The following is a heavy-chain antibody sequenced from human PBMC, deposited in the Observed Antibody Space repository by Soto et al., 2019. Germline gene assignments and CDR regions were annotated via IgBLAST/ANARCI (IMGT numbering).Heavy chain of an antibody. D-gene: IGHD6-19*01. CDR1: GYSISAGGYY. CDR3: ARMYSSGSGWFHP. Sequence: SETLSLTCFVSGYSISAGGYYWSWIRHHPGKGLEWIGSFYSSGSIIYNPSLRSRVSISGDTSSNQFSMSLTSVTAADTARYYCARMYSSGSGWFHPWGQGTLVTVSS. CDR2: FYSSGSI. V-gene: IGHV4-31*03. J-gene: IGHJ5*02.